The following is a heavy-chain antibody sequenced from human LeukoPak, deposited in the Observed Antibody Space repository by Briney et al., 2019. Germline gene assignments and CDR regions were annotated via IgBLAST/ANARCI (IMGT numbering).Heavy chain of an antibody. D-gene: IGHD6-19*01. Sequence: ASVKVSCKASGYTFTGYYMHWVRQAPGQGLEWMGWINPNSGGTNYAQKFQGRVTMTRDTSISKAYMELSRLRSDDTAVYYCARDFFGYSSDRDADYWGQGTLVTVSS. CDR1: GYTFTGYY. CDR3: ARDFFGYSSDRDADY. J-gene: IGHJ4*02. V-gene: IGHV1-2*02. CDR2: INPNSGGT.